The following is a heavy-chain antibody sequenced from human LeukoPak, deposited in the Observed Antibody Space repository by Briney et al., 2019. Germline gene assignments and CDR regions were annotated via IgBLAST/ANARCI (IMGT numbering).Heavy chain of an antibody. V-gene: IGHV3-11*01. D-gene: IGHD2-15*01. CDR1: GFTFSDYY. J-gene: IGHJ4*02. CDR2: ISSNGNTI. Sequence: PGGSLRLSCAASGFTFSDYYMSWIRQAPGKGLEWISYISSNGNTIYYADSVRGRFTISRDHAKNSLYLQMNSLRAEDTAVYYCAKGTRYCSGGSCYSDYWGQGTLVTVSS. CDR3: AKGTRYCSGGSCYSDY.